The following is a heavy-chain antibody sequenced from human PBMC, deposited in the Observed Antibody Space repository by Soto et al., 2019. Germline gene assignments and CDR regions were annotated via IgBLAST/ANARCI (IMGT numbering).Heavy chain of an antibody. D-gene: IGHD3-3*01. J-gene: IGHJ6*03. CDR1: GFTFSSYS. Sequence: EVQLVESGGGLVKPGGSLRLSCAASGFTFSSYSMNWVRQAPGKGLEWVSSISSSSSYIYYADSVKGRFTISRDNAKNSLYLQMNSLRAEDTAVYYCARDRGVRGWSGYQHYYYYYMDVWGKGTTVTVSS. V-gene: IGHV3-21*01. CDR2: ISSSSSYI. CDR3: ARDRGVRGWSGYQHYYYYYMDV.